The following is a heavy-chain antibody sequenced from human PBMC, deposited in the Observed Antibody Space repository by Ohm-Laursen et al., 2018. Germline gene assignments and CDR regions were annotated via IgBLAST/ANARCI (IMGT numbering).Heavy chain of an antibody. J-gene: IGHJ4*02. D-gene: IGHD6-13*01. CDR3: ARWGPYSSSWYYFDY. Sequence: SLRLSCTASGFTVSSNYMNWVRQAPGKGLEWVSVIYSGGSTYYADSVKGRFTISRDNSKNTLYLQMNSLRAEDTAVYYCARWGPYSSSWYYFDYWGQGTLVTVSS. CDR2: IYSGGST. V-gene: IGHV3-53*01. CDR1: GFTVSSNY.